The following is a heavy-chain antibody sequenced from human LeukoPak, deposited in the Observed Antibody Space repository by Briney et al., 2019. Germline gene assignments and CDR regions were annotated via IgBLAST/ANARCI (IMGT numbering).Heavy chain of an antibody. V-gene: IGHV4-59*01. CDR1: GGSISSYY. CDR2: IYYSGST. D-gene: IGHD1-26*01. J-gene: IGHJ4*02. CDR3: ARYYVAGGYYFDY. Sequence: SGTLSLTCTVSGGSISSYYWSWIRQPPGKGLEWIGYIYYSGSTNYNPSLKSRVTISEDTSKNQFSLKLSSVTAADTAVYYCARYYVAGGYYFDYWGQGTLVTVSS.